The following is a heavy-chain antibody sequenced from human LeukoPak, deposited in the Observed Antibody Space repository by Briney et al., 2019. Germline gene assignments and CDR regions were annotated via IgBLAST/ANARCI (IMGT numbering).Heavy chain of an antibody. D-gene: IGHD2-2*03. V-gene: IGHV4-31*03. CDR3: ARLASGYCSSTSCCY. CDR2: IYYSGST. Sequence: SQTLSLTCTVSGGSISSGGYYWSWIRQHPGKGLEWIGYIYYSGSTYYNPSLKSRVTISVDTSKNQFSLKLSSVTAADTAVYYCARLASGYCSSTSCCYWGQGTLVTVSS. CDR1: GGSISSGGYY. J-gene: IGHJ4*02.